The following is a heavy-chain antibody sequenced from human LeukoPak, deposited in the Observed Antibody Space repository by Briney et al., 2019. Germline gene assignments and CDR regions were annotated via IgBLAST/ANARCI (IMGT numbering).Heavy chain of an antibody. D-gene: IGHD3-22*01. CDR3: ARPNITSYYDSRGSDAFDV. CDR2: IYPGDSDT. V-gene: IGHV5-51*01. J-gene: IGHJ3*01. CDR1: GYIFSTYW. Sequence: VESLKISCKGSGYIFSTYWIAWVRQVPGKGLEWMGIIYPGDSDTRYSPSFQGQVTISADKSVSTAYLHWSSLKASDTAIYYCARPNITSYYDSRGSDAFDVWGQGTMVTVSS.